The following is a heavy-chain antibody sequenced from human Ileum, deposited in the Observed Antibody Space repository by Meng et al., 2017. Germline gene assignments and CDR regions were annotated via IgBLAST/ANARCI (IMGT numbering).Heavy chain of an antibody. J-gene: IGHJ5*02. CDR3: ARQPTGYPNWLDP. CDR1: GGSMSGNFYS. D-gene: IGHD3-9*01. Sequence: QLHLQESGPGRVRPSETLSLTCTVPGGSMSGNFYSWAWIRLPPGKGLEWIVTIHYSGSTYYNPSLKSRVTTSIDTSKKQFFLKLSSVTAADTAVYFCARQPTGYPNWLDPWGQGTLVTVSS. CDR2: IHYSGST. V-gene: IGHV4-39*07.